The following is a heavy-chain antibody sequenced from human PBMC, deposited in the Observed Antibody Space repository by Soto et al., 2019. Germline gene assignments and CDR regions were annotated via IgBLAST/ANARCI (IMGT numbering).Heavy chain of an antibody. CDR1: GGSISSYY. J-gene: IGHJ6*02. Sequence: SETLSLTCTVSGGSISSYYWSWIRQPPGKGLEWIGYIYYSGSTNYNPSLKSRVTISVDTSKNQFSLKLSSVTAADTAVYYCARDGGSGTGEYGMDVWGQGTTVTVSS. D-gene: IGHD3-10*01. CDR2: IYYSGST. V-gene: IGHV4-59*01. CDR3: ARDGGSGTGEYGMDV.